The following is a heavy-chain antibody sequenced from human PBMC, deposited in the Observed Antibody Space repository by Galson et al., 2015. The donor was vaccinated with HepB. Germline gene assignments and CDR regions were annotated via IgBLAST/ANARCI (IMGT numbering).Heavy chain of an antibody. J-gene: IGHJ4*02. V-gene: IGHV3-21*01. CDR2: ISSSSSYI. CDR3: ARVRGSSGWYTQIDY. CDR1: GFTFSSYS. Sequence: SLRLSCAASGFTFSSYSMNWVRQAPGKGLEWVSSISSSSSYIYYADSVKGRFTISRDNAKNSLYLQMNSLRAEDTAVYYCARVRGSSGWYTQIDYWGQGTLVTVSS. D-gene: IGHD6-19*01.